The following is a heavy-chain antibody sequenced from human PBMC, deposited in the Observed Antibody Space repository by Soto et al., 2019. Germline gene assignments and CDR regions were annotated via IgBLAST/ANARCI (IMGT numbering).Heavy chain of an antibody. CDR1: GYNFANFW. V-gene: IGHV5-51*01. Sequence: EVQLVQSGAEAKKPGESLRISCKGSGYNFANFWIGWVRQMPGKGLEWIGMIFPGDSDTKNSPSLEGQITMSVDKSDSSAYLQWRSLKASDTAIYYCAAGYSTGLDAFDIWGQGTMVTVSS. CDR2: IFPGDSDT. J-gene: IGHJ3*02. CDR3: AAGYSTGLDAFDI. D-gene: IGHD2-8*02.